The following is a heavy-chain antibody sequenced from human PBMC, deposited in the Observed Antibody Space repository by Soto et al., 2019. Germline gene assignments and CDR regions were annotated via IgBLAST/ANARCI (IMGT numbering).Heavy chain of an antibody. D-gene: IGHD1-26*01. Sequence: EVQMVESGGGLVQPGGSRRLSCAASGFSISDYWMSWVGQAPGKGLEWVGNINEDGSEENYVDSVKGRFTISRDNARNSLYLQMNSLRVEDTAVYYCCHTWVGGQGTLVTVSS. J-gene: IGHJ4*02. CDR2: INEDGSEE. V-gene: IGHV3-7*01. CDR1: GFSISDYW. CDR3: CHTWV.